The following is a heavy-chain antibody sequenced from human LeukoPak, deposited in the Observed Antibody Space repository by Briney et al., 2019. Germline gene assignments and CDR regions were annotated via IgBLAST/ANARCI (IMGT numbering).Heavy chain of an antibody. CDR2: IAYGGTT. CDR3: AREVTYYYDSSGHQYGGNWFDP. V-gene: IGHV4-31*03. Sequence: SETLSLTCTVSGGSIGSGGYYWSWIRQHPDKGLEWIGYIAYGGTTLYNPSLKSRVTISEDTSKNLLSLNLTSVTAADTAVYYCAREVTYYYDSSGHQYGGNWFDPWGQGTLVTVSS. J-gene: IGHJ5*02. D-gene: IGHD3-22*01. CDR1: GGSIGSGGYY.